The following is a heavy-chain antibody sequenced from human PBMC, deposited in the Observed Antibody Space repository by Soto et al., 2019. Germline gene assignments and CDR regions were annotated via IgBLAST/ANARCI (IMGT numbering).Heavy chain of an antibody. CDR3: ARPLSPNYDSSGYYY. CDR1: GFTFSSYS. J-gene: IGHJ4*02. Sequence: GGSLRLSCAASGFTFSSYSMNWVRQAPGKGLEWVSSISSSSSYIYYADSVKGRFTISRDNAKNSLYLQMNSLRAEDTAVYYCARPLSPNYDSSGYYYWGQGTLVTVSS. D-gene: IGHD3-22*01. CDR2: ISSSSSYI. V-gene: IGHV3-21*01.